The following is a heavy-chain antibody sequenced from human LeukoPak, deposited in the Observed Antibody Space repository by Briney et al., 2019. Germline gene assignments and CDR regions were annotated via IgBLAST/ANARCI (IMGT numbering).Heavy chain of an antibody. Sequence: ASVKVSCKASGYTFTSYYMHWVRQAPGQGLEWMGIINPSGGSTSYAQKFQGRVTTTRDTSTSTVYMELSSLRSEDTAVYYCARGSSGYCSSTSCSWVYYMDVWGKGTTVTVSS. V-gene: IGHV1-46*01. D-gene: IGHD2-2*01. CDR3: ARGSSGYCSSTSCSWVYYMDV. CDR2: INPSGGST. CDR1: GYTFTSYY. J-gene: IGHJ6*03.